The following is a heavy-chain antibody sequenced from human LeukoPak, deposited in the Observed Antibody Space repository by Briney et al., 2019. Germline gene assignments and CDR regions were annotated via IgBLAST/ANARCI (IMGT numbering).Heavy chain of an antibody. Sequence: SETLSLTCTVAGGSISSSSHHWAWIRQPPGKGLEWIASIYYTGNSYYNPSLRSRLTISVDSSKDQFSLRLSSVTAADTAVYYCSREHYSTSDYWGQGILVTVSS. J-gene: IGHJ4*02. V-gene: IGHV4-39*01. D-gene: IGHD1/OR15-1a*01. CDR2: IYYTGNS. CDR1: GGSISSSSHH. CDR3: SREHYSTSDY.